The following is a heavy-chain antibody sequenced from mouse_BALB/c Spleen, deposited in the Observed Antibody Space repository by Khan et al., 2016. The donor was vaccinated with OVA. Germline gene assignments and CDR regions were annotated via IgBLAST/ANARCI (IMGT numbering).Heavy chain of an antibody. V-gene: IGHV9-1*02. Sequence: QVQLQQSGPELKKPGETVKISCKASGYTFTNYGMNWVKQAPGKGLKWMGWINTYTGEPTYADGFKGRFAFSLETSASTAYLQISNLKNEDMATVCCARTYYSTDRYFDVWGAGTTVTVSS. CDR3: ARTYYSTDRYFDV. J-gene: IGHJ1*02. D-gene: IGHD2-12*01. CDR1: GYTFTNYG. CDR2: INTYTGEP.